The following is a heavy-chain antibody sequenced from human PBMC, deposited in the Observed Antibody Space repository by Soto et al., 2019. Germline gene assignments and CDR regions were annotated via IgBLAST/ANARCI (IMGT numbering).Heavy chain of an antibody. CDR1: GGSISSGGYY. CDR2: IYYSRST. J-gene: IGHJ4*02. V-gene: IGHV4-31*03. D-gene: IGHD5-18*01. CDR3: ARGYTAMVYFDY. Sequence: SETLSLTCTVSGGSISSGGYYWSWIRQHPGKGLEWIGYIYYSRSTYYNPSLKSRVTISVDTSKNQFSLKLSSVTAADTAVYYCARGYTAMVYFDYWGQGTLVTVSS.